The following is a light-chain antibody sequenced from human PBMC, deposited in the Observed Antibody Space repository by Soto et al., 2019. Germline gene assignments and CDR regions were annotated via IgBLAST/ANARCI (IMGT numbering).Light chain of an antibody. Sequence: DIQMTQSPSSLSASVGNSVTVTCRASQIVDTSLNWYQQKPGKAPQLLIYAASSLQSGVPSRLSGSRSETYFTLTIHNLQPDAFATYYCQQTHSLHTNFGKGTKVDI. CDR1: QIVDTS. CDR2: AAS. J-gene: IGKJ2*01. V-gene: IGKV1-39*01. CDR3: QQTHSLHTN.